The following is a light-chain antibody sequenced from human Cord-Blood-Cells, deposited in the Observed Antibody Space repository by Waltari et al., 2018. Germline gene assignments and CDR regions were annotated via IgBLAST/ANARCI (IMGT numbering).Light chain of an antibody. J-gene: IGKJ2*01. CDR3: MQGIHLPYT. CDR1: QSLLHSDGKTY. V-gene: IGKV2-29*02. Sequence: DIVMTQTPLSLSVTPGQPASISCKSSQSLLHSDGKTYLYWYLQKPGQSPQLLSYELSSRFSGVPDRFSGSGSGTDFTLKISRVEAEDVGVYYCMQGIHLPYTFGQGTKLEIK. CDR2: ELS.